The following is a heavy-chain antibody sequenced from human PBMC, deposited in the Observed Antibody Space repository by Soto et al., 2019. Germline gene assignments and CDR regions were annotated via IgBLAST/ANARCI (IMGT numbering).Heavy chain of an antibody. CDR3: ATGLGRKYLDNRGYFYLDY. CDR1: GFSVSTNY. Sequence: GGSLRLSCAASGFSVSTNYLTWVRQAPGKGLKWVSVLYPDGRAYYADSVKGRFTLSTDNSENSVYLQMNTLRGEDTAVYYCATGLGRKYLDNRGYFYLDYWGQGTLVTVSS. V-gene: IGHV3-53*01. D-gene: IGHD3-22*01. CDR2: LYPDGRA. J-gene: IGHJ4*02.